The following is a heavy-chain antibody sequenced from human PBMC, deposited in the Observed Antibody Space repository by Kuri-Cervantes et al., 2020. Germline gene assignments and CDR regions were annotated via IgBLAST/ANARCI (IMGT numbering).Heavy chain of an antibody. J-gene: IGHJ4*02. V-gene: IGHV2-70*12. CDR1: GFSLSTSAMC. CDR3: AHRRLWFGVPY. Sequence: SGPTLVKPTQTLTLTCTFSGFSLSTSAMCVSWIRQPPGKALEWLARIDWDDDEYFSTSLKTRLTISKDTSKNQVVLTMTNMDPVDTATYYCAHRRLWFGVPYWGQGTLVTVSS. CDR2: IDWDDDE. D-gene: IGHD3-10*01.